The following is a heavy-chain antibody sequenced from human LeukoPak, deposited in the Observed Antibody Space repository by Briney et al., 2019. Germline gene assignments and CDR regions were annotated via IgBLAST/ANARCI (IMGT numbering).Heavy chain of an antibody. CDR1: GGSISNYY. D-gene: IGHD3-16*01. Sequence: PETLSLTCTVSGGSISNYYWSWIRQPPGKGLELIGYIFYTGNTNYNPSLNSRVTISVDTSKNQFSLRLSSVTAADTAVYYCAKGGTYYYYGMDVWGKGTTVTVSS. V-gene: IGHV4-59*01. J-gene: IGHJ6*04. CDR2: IFYTGNT. CDR3: AKGGTYYYYGMDV.